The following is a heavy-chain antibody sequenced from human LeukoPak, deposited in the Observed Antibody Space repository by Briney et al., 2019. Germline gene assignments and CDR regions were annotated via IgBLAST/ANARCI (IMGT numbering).Heavy chain of an antibody. J-gene: IGHJ4*02. Sequence: SETLSLTCTVSGGSISSSSYYWGWIRQPPGKGVEWIGSIYYSGSTYYNPSLKSRVTISVDTSKNQFSLKLSSVTAADTAVYYCARHGSIVVVPAPFDYWGQGTLVTVSS. CDR1: GGSISSSSYY. V-gene: IGHV4-39*01. CDR2: IYYSGST. D-gene: IGHD2-2*01. CDR3: ARHGSIVVVPAPFDY.